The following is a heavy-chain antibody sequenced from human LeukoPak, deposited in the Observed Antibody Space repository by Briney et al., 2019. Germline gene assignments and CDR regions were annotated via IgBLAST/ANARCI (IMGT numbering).Heavy chain of an antibody. J-gene: IGHJ5*02. CDR1: GFTFSSYA. D-gene: IGHD6-13*01. V-gene: IGHV3-64D*09. CDR3: VKDLVAGTPFDP. Sequence: GGSLRLSCSASGFTFSSYAMHWVRQAPGKGPEYVSAISSNGGSTYYADSVKGRFTISRDNSKNTLYLQMSSLRAEDTAVYYCVKDLVAGTPFDPWGQGTLVTVSS. CDR2: ISSNGGST.